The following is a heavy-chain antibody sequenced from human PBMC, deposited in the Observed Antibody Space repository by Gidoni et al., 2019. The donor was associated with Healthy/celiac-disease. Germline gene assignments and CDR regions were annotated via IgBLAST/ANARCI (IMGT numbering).Heavy chain of an antibody. D-gene: IGHD2-21*01. CDR3: TTVITIRTFDP. Sequence: EVQLVESGGGLVQPGGSLTLSCAASRFTFSGSAMHWVRQASGKGLEWVGRIRSKANSYATAYAASVKGRFTISRDDSKNTAYLQMNSLKTEDTAMYYCTTVITIRTFDPWGQGTLVTVSS. J-gene: IGHJ5*02. V-gene: IGHV3-73*01. CDR1: RFTFSGSA. CDR2: IRSKANSYAT.